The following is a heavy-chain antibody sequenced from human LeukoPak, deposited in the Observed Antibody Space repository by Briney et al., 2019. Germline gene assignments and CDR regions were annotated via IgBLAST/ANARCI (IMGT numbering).Heavy chain of an antibody. D-gene: IGHD1-7*01. CDR3: AKDRGTVFLNYFDP. CDR1: GFTFGSYA. Sequence: GGSLRLSCAASGFTFGSYAMSWVRQAPGKGLEWVSTISGSGGNTYYADSVKGRFTISRDNAKNSLYLQMNSLRAEDTAVYYCAKDRGTVFLNYFDPWGQGTPVTVSS. V-gene: IGHV3-23*01. CDR2: ISGSGGNT. J-gene: IGHJ5*02.